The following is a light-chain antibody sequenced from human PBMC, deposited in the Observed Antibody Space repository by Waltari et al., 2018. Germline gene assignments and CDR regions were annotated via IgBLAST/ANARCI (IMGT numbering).Light chain of an antibody. V-gene: IGLV3-1*01. Sequence: SYELTQPPSVSVSPGQTATITCSADQLGDKFVAWYQQKSGRSPVLVIYQDMKRPSGIPGRFSGSNSGNTATLTISGTQVDDEADFYCQAWDTTIVVFGGGTKLTVL. CDR1: QLGDKF. CDR2: QDM. CDR3: QAWDTTIVV. J-gene: IGLJ2*01.